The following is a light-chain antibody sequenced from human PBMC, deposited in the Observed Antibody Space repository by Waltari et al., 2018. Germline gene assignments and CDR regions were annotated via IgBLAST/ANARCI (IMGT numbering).Light chain of an antibody. CDR2: SAS. Sequence: DIQMTQSPSSLSASVGDRVTITCRASHNIDTYLNWYQQKPGEAPKLLISSASTLQSGVPARFSGFRSGTDFSLTINSLQFEDCATYYCHQSFTTRPTFGQGTKVEIK. J-gene: IGKJ1*01. CDR1: HNIDTY. V-gene: IGKV1-39*01. CDR3: HQSFTTRPT.